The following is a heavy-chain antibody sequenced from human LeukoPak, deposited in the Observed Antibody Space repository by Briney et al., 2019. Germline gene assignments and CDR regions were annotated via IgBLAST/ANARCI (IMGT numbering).Heavy chain of an antibody. V-gene: IGHV3-11*06. J-gene: IGHJ4*02. CDR3: ARDRIVGATRGTRLLDY. D-gene: IGHD1-26*01. Sequence: DSVKGRFTISRENAKNSLYLQMNSLRAEDTAVYYCARDRIVGATRGTRLLDYWGQGTLVTVSS.